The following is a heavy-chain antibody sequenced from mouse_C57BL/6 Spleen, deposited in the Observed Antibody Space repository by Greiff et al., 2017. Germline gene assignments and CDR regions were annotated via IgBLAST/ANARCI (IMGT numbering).Heavy chain of an antibody. D-gene: IGHD4-1*01. Sequence: DVQLVVSGGGLVKPGGSLKLSCAVSGFTFSDYGMHWVRQAPEKGLEWVAYISSGSSTIYYADTVKGRFTISRDNAKNTLFLHMTSLRAEDTAMYYCARNWDDWYFDVWGTGTTVTVSS. CDR1: GFTFSDYG. J-gene: IGHJ1*03. V-gene: IGHV5-17*01. CDR3: ARNWDDWYFDV. CDR2: ISSGSSTI.